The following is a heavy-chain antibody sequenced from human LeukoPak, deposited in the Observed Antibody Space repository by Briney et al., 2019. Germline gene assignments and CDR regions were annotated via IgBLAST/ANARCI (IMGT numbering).Heavy chain of an antibody. J-gene: IGHJ6*03. CDR1: GFTFDDYG. Sequence: GGSLRLSCVASGFTFDDYGMSWVRQAPGKGLEWVSGINRNGVSTSYVDSVKGRFTISRDNAKNSLYLQMNSLRAEDTALYYCARALSNYVDYHYYYYMDVWGKGTTVTVSS. D-gene: IGHD4-11*01. CDR3: ARALSNYVDYHYYYYMDV. CDR2: INRNGVST. V-gene: IGHV3-20*04.